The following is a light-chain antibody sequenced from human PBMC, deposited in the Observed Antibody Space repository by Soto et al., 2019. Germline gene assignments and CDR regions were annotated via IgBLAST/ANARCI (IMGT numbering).Light chain of an antibody. CDR2: DAS. J-gene: IGKJ2*01. Sequence: DIQMTQSPSTLSASVGDRVTITCRASQSISSWLAWYQQKPGKAPKLLIYDASSLESGFPSRFSGSGSATDFTLTISSLQPDDFATYYFQQYNSYAPMYTFGQGTKLEIK. CDR1: QSISSW. V-gene: IGKV1-5*01. CDR3: QQYNSYAPMYT.